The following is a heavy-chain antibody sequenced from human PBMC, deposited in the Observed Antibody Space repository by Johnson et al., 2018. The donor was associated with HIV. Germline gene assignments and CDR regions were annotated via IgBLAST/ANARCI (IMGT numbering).Heavy chain of an antibody. CDR1: GFTFDDYA. J-gene: IGHJ3*02. CDR3: AKWGSMRATSAFDI. V-gene: IGHV3-20*04. Sequence: VQLVESGGGVVRPGGSLRLSCAASGFTFDDYAMSWVRQGPRKGLEWVSGINWNGGSTGYADSVKGRFTISRDNAKNSLYLQMNSLRAEDTAVYYCAKWGSMRATSAFDIWGQGTMVTVSA. CDR2: INWNGGST. D-gene: IGHD1-26*01.